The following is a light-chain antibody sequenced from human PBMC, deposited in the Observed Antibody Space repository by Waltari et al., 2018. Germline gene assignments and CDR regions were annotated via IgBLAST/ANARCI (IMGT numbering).Light chain of an antibody. J-gene: IGKJ3*01. CDR3: MQALQTPFT. CDR1: QSLLISNGYNY. V-gene: IGKV2-28*01. Sequence: DIVMTQTPLSLPVTLGEPASISCRSSQSLLISNGYNYLNWYLQKPGQSPQLLIYYGSNRASGVPDRFSGSGSGTDFTLKISRVEAEDVGVYYCMQALQTPFTFGPGTKLDIK. CDR2: YGS.